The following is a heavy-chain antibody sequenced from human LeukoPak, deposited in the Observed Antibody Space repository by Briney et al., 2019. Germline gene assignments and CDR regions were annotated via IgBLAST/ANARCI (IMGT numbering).Heavy chain of an antibody. V-gene: IGHV5-51*01. CDR1: GYSFTSYW. Sequence: GESLKISCKGSGYSFTSYWIGWVRQMPGKGLEWMGIIYPGDSDTRYSPSFQGQVTISADKSISTAYLQWSSLKASDTAMYYCARHGEMATIRYYYGMDVWGQGTTVTVSS. D-gene: IGHD5-24*01. CDR3: ARHGEMATIRYYYGMDV. CDR2: IYPGDSDT. J-gene: IGHJ6*02.